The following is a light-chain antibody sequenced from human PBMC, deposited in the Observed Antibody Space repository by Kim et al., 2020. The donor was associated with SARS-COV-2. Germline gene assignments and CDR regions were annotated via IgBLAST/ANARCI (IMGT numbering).Light chain of an antibody. CDR1: SLRSYY. CDR3: NSRDSSGNHLL. CDR2: GKN. V-gene: IGLV3-19*01. Sequence: LGQTVWITCPGVSLRSYYTSWYQQKPGQAPVLVIYGKNNRPSGIPDLFSGSSSGNTASLTITGAQAEDEADYYCNSRDSSGNHLLFGGGTKLTVL. J-gene: IGLJ3*02.